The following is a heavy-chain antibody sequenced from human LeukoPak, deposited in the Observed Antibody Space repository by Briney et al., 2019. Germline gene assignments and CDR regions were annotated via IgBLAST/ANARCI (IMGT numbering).Heavy chain of an antibody. Sequence: PGGSLRLSCAASGFIFRNYGMHWVRQAPGKGLQWMAFIRHGGSNEYYADSVKGRFTISRDNSKNTLYLQMNSLRAEDTAVYYCARGGVVIAAAEGWGQGTLVTVSS. CDR3: ARGGVVIAAAEG. CDR1: GFIFRNYG. V-gene: IGHV3-30*02. CDR2: IRHGGSNE. J-gene: IGHJ4*02. D-gene: IGHD6-13*01.